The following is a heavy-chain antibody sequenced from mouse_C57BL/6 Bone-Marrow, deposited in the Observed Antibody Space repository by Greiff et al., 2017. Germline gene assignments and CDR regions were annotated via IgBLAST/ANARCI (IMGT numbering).Heavy chain of an antibody. CDR2: IYPGSGST. Sequence: QVQLQQPGAELVKPGASVKMSCKASGYTFTSYWITWVKQRPGQGLEWIGDIYPGSGSTNYNEKFKSKATLTVDTSASTAYMQLSSLTSKDSAVYYGAKPYYSNYWYFDVWGTGTAVTVSS. V-gene: IGHV1-55*01. J-gene: IGHJ1*03. CDR3: AKPYYSNYWYFDV. D-gene: IGHD2-5*01. CDR1: GYTFTSYW.